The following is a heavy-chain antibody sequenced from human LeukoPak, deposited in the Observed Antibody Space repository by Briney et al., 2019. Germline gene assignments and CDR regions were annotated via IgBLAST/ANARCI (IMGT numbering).Heavy chain of an antibody. CDR2: IRSKANSYAT. CDR1: GFTFSGSA. V-gene: IGHV3-73*01. J-gene: IGHJ4*02. CDR3: TRQRPTTVTTFS. Sequence: PGGSLKLSCAASGFTFSGSAMHWVRQASGKGLEWVGRIRSKANSYATAYAASVKGRFTISRDDSKNTAYLQMNSLKTEDTAVYYCTRQRPTTVTTFSWGQGTLVTVSS. D-gene: IGHD4-17*01.